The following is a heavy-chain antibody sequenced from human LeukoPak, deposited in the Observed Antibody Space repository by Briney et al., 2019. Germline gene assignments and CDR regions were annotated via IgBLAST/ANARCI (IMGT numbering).Heavy chain of an antibody. V-gene: IGHV4-39*01. CDR3: ARHVRMGDYYDSSGYSDAFDI. D-gene: IGHD3-22*01. J-gene: IGHJ3*02. Sequence: TSETLSLTCTVSGGSISSSSYYWGWIRQPPGKGLEWIGRIYYSGSTYYNPSLKSRVTISVETSKNQFSLKLSSVTAADTAVYYCARHVRMGDYYDSSGYSDAFDIWGQGTMVTVSS. CDR1: GGSISSSSYY. CDR2: IYYSGST.